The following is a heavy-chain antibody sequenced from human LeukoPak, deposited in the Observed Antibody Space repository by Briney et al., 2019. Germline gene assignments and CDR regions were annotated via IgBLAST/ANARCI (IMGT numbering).Heavy chain of an antibody. J-gene: IGHJ4*02. V-gene: IGHV3-11*04. Sequence: GGSLRLSCAASRFTFSDYYMSWIRQAPGKGLEWVSYISNSGTTIYYADSVKGRFTISRDNSKNTLYLQMHSLRAEDTAVYYCARDPYCSGGSCYQGWGQGTLVTVSS. CDR3: ARDPYCSGGSCYQG. CDR2: ISNSGTTI. D-gene: IGHD2-15*01. CDR1: RFTFSDYY.